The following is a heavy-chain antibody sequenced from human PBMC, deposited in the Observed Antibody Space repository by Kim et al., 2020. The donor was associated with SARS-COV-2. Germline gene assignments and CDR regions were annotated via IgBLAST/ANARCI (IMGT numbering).Heavy chain of an antibody. D-gene: IGHD6-19*01. CDR1: GGSISSYY. V-gene: IGHV4-59*08. Sequence: SETLSLTCTVSGGSISSYYWSWIRQPPGKGLEWIGYIYYSGSTNYNPSLKSRVTISVDTSKNQFSLKLSSVTAADTAVYYCARCFYSSGGGWFDPWGQGSLVTVSS. J-gene: IGHJ5*02. CDR2: IYYSGST. CDR3: ARCFYSSGGGWFDP.